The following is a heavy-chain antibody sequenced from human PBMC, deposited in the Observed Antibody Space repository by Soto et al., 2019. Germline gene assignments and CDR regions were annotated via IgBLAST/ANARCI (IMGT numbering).Heavy chain of an antibody. CDR2: IYYSGST. CDR1: GGSISSSSYY. D-gene: IGHD5-12*01. CDR3: ARQNVDIVATILFYDY. V-gene: IGHV4-39*01. J-gene: IGHJ4*02. Sequence: SETLSLTCTVSGGSISSSSYYWGWIRQPPGKGLEWIGSIYYSGSTYYNPSLKSRVTISVDTSKNQFSLKLSSVTAADTAVYYCARQNVDIVATILFYDYWGQGTLVTVSS.